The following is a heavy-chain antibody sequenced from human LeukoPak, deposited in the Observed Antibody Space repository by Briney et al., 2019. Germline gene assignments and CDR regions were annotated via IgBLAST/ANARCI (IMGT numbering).Heavy chain of an antibody. CDR1: GFTFNIYA. Sequence: GGSLRLSCAASGFTFNIYAMSWVRQAPGKGLEWVSVTSGRGGSTYYADSVKGRFTISRDNSKNYLFLQMNSLRAEDTAVYYCAKDAVYDDSSGYFDDWGQGTLVTVSS. D-gene: IGHD3-22*01. V-gene: IGHV3-23*01. CDR3: AKDAVYDDSSGYFDD. J-gene: IGHJ4*02. CDR2: TSGRGGST.